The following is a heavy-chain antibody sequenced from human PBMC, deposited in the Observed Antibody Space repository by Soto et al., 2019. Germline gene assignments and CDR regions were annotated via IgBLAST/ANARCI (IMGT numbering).Heavy chain of an antibody. V-gene: IGHV1-2*02. J-gene: IGHJ3*02. Sequence: QVQLVQSGAEVKEPGASVKVSCKASEYTFTGYYMHWVRQAPGQGLEWMGWINPNSGGTNYAQKFQGRVTMTRDTSIITAYREMSRLRSDDTAVYYCAKAYYYDGSGRYGAFDNWGQGTRVTVSS. CDR1: EYTFTGYY. CDR3: AKAYYYDGSGRYGAFDN. D-gene: IGHD3-22*01. CDR2: INPNSGGT.